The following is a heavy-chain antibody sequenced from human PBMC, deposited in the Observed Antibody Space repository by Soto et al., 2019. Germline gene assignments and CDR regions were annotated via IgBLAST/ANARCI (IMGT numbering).Heavy chain of an antibody. CDR1: GGSISSSSYY. Sequence: SETLSLTCTVSGGSISSSSYYWGWIRQPPGKGLEWIGSIYYSGSTYYNPSLKSRVTISVDTSKNQFSLKLSSVTAADTAVYYCARRSSTSPRGSYTWFDPWGQGTLVTVSS. CDR3: ARRSSTSPRGSYTWFDP. J-gene: IGHJ5*02. CDR2: IYYSGST. D-gene: IGHD2-2*01. V-gene: IGHV4-39*01.